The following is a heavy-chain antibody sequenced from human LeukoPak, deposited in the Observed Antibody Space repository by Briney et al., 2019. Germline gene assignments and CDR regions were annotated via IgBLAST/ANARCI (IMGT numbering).Heavy chain of an antibody. V-gene: IGHV3-30*01. CDR3: VRALGSCTNGICYTEFDY. CDR1: GFTFSYYA. CDR2: ISNDGSNK. Sequence: GGSLRLSCAASGFTFSYYAMQWVRRAPGKGLEWVGVISNDGSNKSYADSVKGRFTISRDNSKSTLSVQMNSLRAEDTAVYYCVRALGSCTNGICYTEFDYWGQGTLVTVSS. J-gene: IGHJ4*02. D-gene: IGHD2-8*01.